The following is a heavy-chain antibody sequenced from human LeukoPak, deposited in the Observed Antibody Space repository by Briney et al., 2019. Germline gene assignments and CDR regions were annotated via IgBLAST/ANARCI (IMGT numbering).Heavy chain of an antibody. V-gene: IGHV1-46*01. CDR1: GYTFTSNY. J-gene: IGHJ3*02. CDR3: ARARPQNYDSSRYYSAAFDI. D-gene: IGHD3-22*01. Sequence: ASVKVSCKASGYTFTSNYIHWVRQAPGQGLEWMGMIYPRDGSTSYAQKFQGRVTVTRDTSTSTVYMELRRLRSDDTAVYYCARARPQNYDSSRYYSAAFDIWGQGTMVTVSS. CDR2: IYPRDGST.